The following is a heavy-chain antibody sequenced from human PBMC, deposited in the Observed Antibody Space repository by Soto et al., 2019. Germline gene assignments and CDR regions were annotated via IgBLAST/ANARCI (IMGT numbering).Heavy chain of an antibody. V-gene: IGHV4-31*03. D-gene: IGHD5-12*01. CDR2: IYYSGST. Sequence: SETLSLTCTVSGGSISSGGYYWSWIRQHPGKGLEWIGYIYYSGSTYYNPSLKSRVTISVDTSKNQFSLKLSSVTAADTAVYYCARENSGYDPDAFDIWGQGTMVTVS. CDR3: ARENSGYDPDAFDI. J-gene: IGHJ3*02. CDR1: GGSISSGGYY.